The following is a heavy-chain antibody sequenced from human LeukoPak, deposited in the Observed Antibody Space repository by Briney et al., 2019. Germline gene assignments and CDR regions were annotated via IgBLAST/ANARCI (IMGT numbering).Heavy chain of an antibody. CDR3: ARGRYDFWSGSKHLDY. J-gene: IGHJ4*02. V-gene: IGHV4-30-4*08. D-gene: IGHD3-3*01. Sequence: SETLSLTCTVSGGSIRSGDYYWSWIRQPPGKGLEWIGYIYYSGSTYYNPSLKSRVTISVDTSKNQFSLKLSSVTAADTAVYYCARGRYDFWSGSKHLDYWGQGTLVTVSS. CDR2: IYYSGST. CDR1: GGSIRSGDYY.